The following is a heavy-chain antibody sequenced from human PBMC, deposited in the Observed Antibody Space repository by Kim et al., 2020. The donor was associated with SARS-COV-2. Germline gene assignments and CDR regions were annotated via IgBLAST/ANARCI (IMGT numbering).Heavy chain of an antibody. CDR3: ARGDLEWIQLTPAHYYYYGMDV. D-gene: IGHD5-18*01. CDR1: GGTFSSYA. V-gene: IGHV1-69*13. CDR2: IIPIFGTA. Sequence: SVKVSCKASGGTFSSYAISWVRQAPGQGLEWMGGIIPIFGTANYAQKFQGRVTITADESTSTAYMELSSLRSEDTAVYYCARGDLEWIQLTPAHYYYYGMDVWGQGTTVTVSS. J-gene: IGHJ6*02.